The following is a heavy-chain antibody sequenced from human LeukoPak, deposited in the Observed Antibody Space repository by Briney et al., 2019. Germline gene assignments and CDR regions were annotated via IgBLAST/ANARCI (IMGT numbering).Heavy chain of an antibody. V-gene: IGHV3-23*01. CDR3: AKDLLNGGETGGGHDY. J-gene: IGHJ4*02. CDR1: GFTFDSFA. D-gene: IGHD1-14*01. Sequence: GGSLRLSCGASGFTFDSFAMSWVRQAPGKGLEWVSAISPSGGDTYYADSVKGRFTISRDNSKNILYLQLSSLRAEDTAIYYCAKDLLNGGETGGGHDYWGQGTLVTVSS. CDR2: ISPSGGDT.